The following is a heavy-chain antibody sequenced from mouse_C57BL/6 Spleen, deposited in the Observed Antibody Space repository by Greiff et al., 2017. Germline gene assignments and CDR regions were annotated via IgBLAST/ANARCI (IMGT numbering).Heavy chain of an antibody. CDR1: GYTFTEYT. Sequence: VKLMESGAELVKPGASVKLSCKASGYTFTEYTIHWVKQRSGQGLEWIGWFYPGGGSIKYNEKFKDKATLTADKSSSTVYMELSRLTSEDSAVYFCARHIYYDYEGNAMDYWGQGTSVTVSS. CDR2: FYPGGGSI. V-gene: IGHV1-62-2*01. CDR3: ARHIYYDYEGNAMDY. J-gene: IGHJ4*01. D-gene: IGHD2-4*01.